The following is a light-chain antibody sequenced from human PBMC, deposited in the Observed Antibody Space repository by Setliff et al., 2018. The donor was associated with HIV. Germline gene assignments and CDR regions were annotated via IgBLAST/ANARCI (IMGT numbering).Light chain of an antibody. V-gene: IGLV2-14*01. J-gene: IGLJ1*01. CDR1: SSDVGGYSH. CDR3: SSHRSSSEV. CDR2: EVS. Sequence: QSVLTQPASVSGSPGQSITISCTGTSSDVGGYSHVSWYQQHPGKAPKLIIYEVSNRPSGVSNRFSGSKSGNTASLTISGLQAEDEGDYYCSSHRSSSEVFGTGTKVTVL.